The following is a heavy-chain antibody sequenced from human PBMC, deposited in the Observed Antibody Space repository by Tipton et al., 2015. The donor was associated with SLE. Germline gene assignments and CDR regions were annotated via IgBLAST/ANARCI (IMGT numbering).Heavy chain of an antibody. J-gene: IGHJ4*02. CDR2: ISSSGRLI. CDR1: GFTFSSYY. D-gene: IGHD6-13*01. Sequence: SLRLSCAASGFTFSSYYMNWIRQAPGKGLEWISYISSSGRLISYADSVKGRFTISRDNAENSLYLHMNSLRAEDTAVYYCARVEGYSSLDYWGQGTLVTVSS. CDR3: ARVEGYSSLDY. V-gene: IGHV3-11*04.